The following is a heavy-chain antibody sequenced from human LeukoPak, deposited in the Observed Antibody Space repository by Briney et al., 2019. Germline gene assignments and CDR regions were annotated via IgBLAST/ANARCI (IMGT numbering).Heavy chain of an antibody. J-gene: IGHJ3*02. CDR3: ARDAYYDRDTDAFDI. CDR2: IYSSGTT. CDR1: GGSISSGSYY. V-gene: IGHV4-61*02. Sequence: PSETLSLTCTVSGGSISSGSYYRSWIRQPAGKGLEWIGRIYSSGTTNYNPSLNSRVTISVDTSQNQFSLNLNSVTAADTAVYYCARDAYYDRDTDAFDIWGQGTMVTVSS. D-gene: IGHD3-22*01.